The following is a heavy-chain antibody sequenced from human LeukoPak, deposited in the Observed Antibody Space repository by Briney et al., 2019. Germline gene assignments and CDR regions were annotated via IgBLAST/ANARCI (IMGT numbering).Heavy chain of an antibody. CDR3: ARGHSSGYPDPFDF. Sequence: GGSLRLSCAASAFTVSTNYMSWVRQGPGKGLEWVSVIYSGGATHYTDSVKGRFTISRDNSKNTLYLQMNALRSEDTAVYYCARGHSSGYPDPFDFWGQGNLVTVSS. CDR1: AFTVSTNY. D-gene: IGHD6-25*01. V-gene: IGHV3-53*01. CDR2: IYSGGAT. J-gene: IGHJ4*02.